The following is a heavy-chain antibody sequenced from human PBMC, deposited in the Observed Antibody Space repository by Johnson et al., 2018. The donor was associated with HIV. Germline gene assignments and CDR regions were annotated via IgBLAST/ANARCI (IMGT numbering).Heavy chain of an antibody. Sequence: EVQLVESGGGVVQPWGSLRLSCIASGFIFDDYGMSWVRQAPGKGLEWVSGINWNGGSTGYADSVKGRFTISRDNAKNSLYLQMNSLRAEDTAVYYCARGLLWFGELLEAFDIWGQGTMVTVSS. J-gene: IGHJ3*02. D-gene: IGHD3-10*01. V-gene: IGHV3-20*04. CDR1: GFIFDDYG. CDR2: INWNGGST. CDR3: ARGLLWFGELLEAFDI.